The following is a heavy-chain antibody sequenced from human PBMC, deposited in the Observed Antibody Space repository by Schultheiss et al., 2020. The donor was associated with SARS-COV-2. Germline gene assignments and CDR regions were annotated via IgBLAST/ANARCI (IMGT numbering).Heavy chain of an antibody. J-gene: IGHJ4*02. CDR1: SGSISSSTYY. CDR2: IYDNGDT. V-gene: IGHV4-39*01. CDR3: ARRFIVTKSYFDC. Sequence: SETLSLTCTVSSGSISSSTYYWGWIRQPPGKGLEWIASIYDNGDTYYNPSLKSRVTISVDTSENQFSLKLTSVTAADTAVYYCARRFIVTKSYFDCWGRGTLVTVSS. D-gene: IGHD1-26*01.